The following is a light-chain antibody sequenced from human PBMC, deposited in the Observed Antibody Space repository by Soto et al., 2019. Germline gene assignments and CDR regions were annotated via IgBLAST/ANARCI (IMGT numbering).Light chain of an antibody. Sequence: DIQLTQSPSFLSASIGDRVTITCRASQDFSNYLAWYQQKPGKAPKLLMYVASTLQSGVPSRFSGRKVGTQFILTIDSLQPEDFATYYCQQVKSYPRTFGGGTKVEIK. CDR3: QQVKSYPRT. CDR2: VAS. CDR1: QDFSNY. J-gene: IGKJ4*01. V-gene: IGKV1-9*01.